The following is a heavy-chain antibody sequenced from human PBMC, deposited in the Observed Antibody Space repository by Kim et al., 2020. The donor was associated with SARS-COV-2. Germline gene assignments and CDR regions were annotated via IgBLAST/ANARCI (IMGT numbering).Heavy chain of an antibody. CDR1: GGSFSGYY. CDR3: ARGHHYYDSSGAPFDY. Sequence: SETLSLTCAVYGGSFSGYYWSWIRQPPGKGLEWIGEINHSGSTNYNPSLKSRVTISVDTSKNQFSLKLSSVTAADTAVYYCARGHHYYDSSGAPFDYWGQGTLVTVSS. J-gene: IGHJ4*02. CDR2: INHSGST. V-gene: IGHV4-34*01. D-gene: IGHD3-22*01.